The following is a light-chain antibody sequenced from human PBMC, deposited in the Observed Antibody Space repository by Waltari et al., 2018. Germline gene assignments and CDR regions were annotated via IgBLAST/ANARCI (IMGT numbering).Light chain of an antibody. Sequence: EIVLTQSPATLSLSPGERATLPCRASQRVGTYLVWFQQKPGQAPRLLIYDASNRATGIPARFSGSGSGTDFTLTISSLEPEDFAVYYCQQRSNWPLTFGGGTKVEFK. CDR3: QQRSNWPLT. J-gene: IGKJ4*01. CDR2: DAS. V-gene: IGKV3-11*01. CDR1: QRVGTY.